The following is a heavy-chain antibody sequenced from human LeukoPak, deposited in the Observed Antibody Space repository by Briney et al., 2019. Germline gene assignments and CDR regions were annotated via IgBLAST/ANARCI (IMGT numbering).Heavy chain of an antibody. CDR3: ARGMTTGD. D-gene: IGHD4-17*01. CDR2: IKHDGSEK. Sequence: GGSLRLSCAASGFTFSSFWMNWVRQAPGKGLEWVANIKHDGSEKYYVDSVKGRFTISRDNAKSSLFLQMNSLRVEDTAVYHCARGMTTGDWGQGTLVTVSS. CDR1: GFTFSSFW. J-gene: IGHJ4*02. V-gene: IGHV3-7*05.